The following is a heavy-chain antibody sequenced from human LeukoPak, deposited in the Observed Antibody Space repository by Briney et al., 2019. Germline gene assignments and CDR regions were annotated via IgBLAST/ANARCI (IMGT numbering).Heavy chain of an antibody. D-gene: IGHD6-6*01. CDR1: GFTFSSYG. Sequence: PGRSLRLSCAASGFTFSSYGMHWVRQAPGKGLEWVAVIWYDGSNKYYADSVKGRFTISRDNSKNTLYLQMNSLRAEDTAVYYCARWLAARGWNDAFDIWGQGTMVTVSS. CDR2: IWYDGSNK. CDR3: ARWLAARGWNDAFDI. V-gene: IGHV3-33*01. J-gene: IGHJ3*02.